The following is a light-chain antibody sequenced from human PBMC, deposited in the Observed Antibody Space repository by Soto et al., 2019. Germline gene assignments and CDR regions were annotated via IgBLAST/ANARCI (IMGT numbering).Light chain of an antibody. CDR3: QVWDSSSDHVV. CDR1: NIGSKS. CDR2: YDN. J-gene: IGLJ2*01. V-gene: IGLV3-21*04. Sequence: SYELTQPPSVSGAPGKTARITCGGNNIGSKSVHWYQQKPGQAPVLVIYYDNDRPSGIPERFSGSNSGNTATLTISRVEDGEEADYYCQVWDSSSDHVVFGGGTKLTVL.